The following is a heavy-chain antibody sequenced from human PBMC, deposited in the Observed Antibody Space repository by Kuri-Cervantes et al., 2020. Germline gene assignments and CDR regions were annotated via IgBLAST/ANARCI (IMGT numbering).Heavy chain of an antibody. CDR3: ARERYDFWSGYLLY. CDR1: GFTFSSYA. Sequence: GGSLRLSCAASGFTFSSYAMSWVRQAPGKGLEWVSGMSWKSISIVSRDNAKNSLYVQLNSLRAEDTAVYYCARERYDFWSGYLLYWGQGTLVTVSS. D-gene: IGHD3-3*01. J-gene: IGHJ4*02. CDR2: MSWKSISI. V-gene: IGHV3-20*04.